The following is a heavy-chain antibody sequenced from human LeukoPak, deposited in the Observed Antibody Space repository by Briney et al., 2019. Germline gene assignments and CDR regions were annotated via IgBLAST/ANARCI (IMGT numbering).Heavy chain of an antibody. CDR1: GFTFSSYG. CDR2: ISYDGSNK. CDR3: AKVSELLADPYYYYGMDV. V-gene: IGHV3-30*18. D-gene: IGHD1-26*01. J-gene: IGHJ6*02. Sequence: GGSLRLSCAASGFTFSSYGMHRVRQAPGKGLEWVAVISYDGSNKYYADSVKGRFTISRDNSKNTLYLQMNSLRAEDTAVYYCAKVSELLADPYYYYGMDVWGQGTTVTASS.